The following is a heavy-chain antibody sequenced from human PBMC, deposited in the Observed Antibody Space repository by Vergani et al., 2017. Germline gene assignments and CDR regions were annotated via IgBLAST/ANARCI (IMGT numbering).Heavy chain of an antibody. V-gene: IGHV5-51*01. CDR1: GYSFTSYW. CDR2: IYPGDSDT. D-gene: IGHD6-19*01. CDR3: ARLSSGWLSNNYFDY. J-gene: IGHJ4*02. Sequence: EVQLVQSGAEVKKPGESLKISCTGSGYSFTSYWIGWVRQMPGKGLEWMGIIYPGDSDTRYSPSFQGQVTISADKSISTAYLQWSSLKASDTAMYYCARLSSGWLSNNYFDYWGQGTLVTVSS.